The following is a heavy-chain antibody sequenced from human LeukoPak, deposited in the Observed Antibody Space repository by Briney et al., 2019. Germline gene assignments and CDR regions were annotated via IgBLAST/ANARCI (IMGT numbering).Heavy chain of an antibody. CDR3: VRDWGYDSSGYWQKYFDT. Sequence: GGSLRLSCATSGFAFTNFWMHWVRQAPGKGLGWVSRINHDGSSTNYADSVKGRFTISRDKAKNTVYLKMNSLRAEDTAVYYCVRDWGYDSSGYWQKYFDTWGQGTLVTVSS. J-gene: IGHJ4*02. D-gene: IGHD3-22*01. V-gene: IGHV3-74*01. CDR1: GFAFTNFW. CDR2: INHDGSST.